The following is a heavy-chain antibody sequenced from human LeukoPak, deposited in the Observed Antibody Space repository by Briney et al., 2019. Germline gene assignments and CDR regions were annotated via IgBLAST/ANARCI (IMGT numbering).Heavy chain of an antibody. CDR1: GFTFSSYG. V-gene: IGHV3-30*18. CDR2: ISYDGSNK. Sequence: GRSLRLSCAASGFTFSSYGMHWVRQAPGKGLEWVAVISYDGSNKYYADSVKGRFTISRDNSKNTLYLQMNSLRAEDTAVYYCAKDQAYYDSSGYYYELDCWGQGTLVTVSS. J-gene: IGHJ4*02. D-gene: IGHD3-22*01. CDR3: AKDQAYYDSSGYYYELDC.